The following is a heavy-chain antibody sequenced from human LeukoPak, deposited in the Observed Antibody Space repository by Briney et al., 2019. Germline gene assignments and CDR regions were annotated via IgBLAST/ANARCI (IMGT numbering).Heavy chain of an antibody. Sequence: GGSLRLSCAASGFTFSRYYMTWVRQAPGKGLEWVADTKQDGSEKFYVDSVKGRFTISRDNAKNSLFLQMNSLRAEDTAVYYCVRWIASGSGIYWYFDVWGRGTLVTVSS. J-gene: IGHJ2*01. CDR1: GFTFSRYY. D-gene: IGHD1-26*01. CDR2: TKQDGSEK. V-gene: IGHV3-7*01. CDR3: VRWIASGSGIYWYFDV.